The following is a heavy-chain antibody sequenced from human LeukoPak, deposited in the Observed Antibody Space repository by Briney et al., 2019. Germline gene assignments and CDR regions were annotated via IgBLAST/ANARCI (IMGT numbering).Heavy chain of an antibody. CDR2: FDPEDGET. CDR3: ARDSPHGSAWLREFWFDP. V-gene: IGHV1-24*01. Sequence: ASVKVSCKVSGYTLTELSMHWVRQAPGKGLEWMGGFDPEDGETIYAQKFQGRVTMTEDTSTDTAYMELSSLRSEDTAVYYCARDSPHGSAWLREFWFDPWGQGTLVTVSS. CDR1: GYTLTELS. J-gene: IGHJ5*02. D-gene: IGHD5-12*01.